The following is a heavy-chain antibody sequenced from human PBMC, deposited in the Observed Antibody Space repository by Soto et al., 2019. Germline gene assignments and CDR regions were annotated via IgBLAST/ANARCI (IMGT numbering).Heavy chain of an antibody. CDR3: AKDDPDYHFRLFYYYDY. D-gene: IGHD2-21*01. Sequence: EVQLLESGGGLVQPGGSLRLSCAASGFTFSSYAMSWVRQAPGKGLEWVSGISGSGGSTYYADSVKGRFTISRNNSNNTLYLQMNSLRAEYTPVYYLAKDDPDYHFRLFYYYDYWGQGTLVAVSS. CDR2: ISGSGGST. J-gene: IGHJ4*02. V-gene: IGHV3-23*01. CDR1: GFTFSSYA.